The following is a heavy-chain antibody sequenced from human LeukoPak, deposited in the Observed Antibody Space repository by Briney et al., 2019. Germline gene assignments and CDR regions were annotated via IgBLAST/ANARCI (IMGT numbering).Heavy chain of an antibody. CDR2: IKRDGSEK. CDR1: GFTFSSYW. Sequence: GGSLRLSCAASGFTFSSYWMSWVRQAPGKGLEWVANIKRDGSEKFYVDSVKGRFTISRDNAKNSLYLQMNSLRADDTAVYFCARDRWGYSYGGDWGQGTLVTVSS. J-gene: IGHJ4*02. V-gene: IGHV3-7*01. CDR3: ARDRWGYSYGGD. D-gene: IGHD5-18*01.